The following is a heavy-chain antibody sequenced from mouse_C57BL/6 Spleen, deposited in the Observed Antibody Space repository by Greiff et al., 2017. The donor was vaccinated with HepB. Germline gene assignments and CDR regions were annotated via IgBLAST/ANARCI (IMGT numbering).Heavy chain of an antibody. CDR2: ISSGSSTI. D-gene: IGHD1-1*01. CDR1: GFTFSDYG. CDR3: ARPDGSRTVVGTDWYFDV. J-gene: IGHJ1*03. V-gene: IGHV5-17*01. Sequence: EVQVVESGGGLVKPGGSLKLSCAASGFTFSDYGMHWVRQAPEKGLEWVAYISSGSSTIYYADTVKGRFTISRDNAKNTLFLQMTSLRSEDTAMYYCARPDGSRTVVGTDWYFDVWGTGTTVTVSS.